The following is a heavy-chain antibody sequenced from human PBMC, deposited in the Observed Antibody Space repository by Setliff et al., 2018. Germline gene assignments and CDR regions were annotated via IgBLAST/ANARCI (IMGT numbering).Heavy chain of an antibody. CDR1: GFTVSSSD. CDR3: RLWSGELSRDY. V-gene: IGHV3-53*01. Sequence: GGSLRLSCATSGFTVSSSDMSWVRQAPGKGLEWISVLSGDGNAYYADSVKGRFTISGDTSKNALYLQMNSLRAEDTAVYYCRLWSGELSRDYWGPGTRVTVSS. J-gene: IGHJ4*02. CDR2: LSGDGNA. D-gene: IGHD3-10*01.